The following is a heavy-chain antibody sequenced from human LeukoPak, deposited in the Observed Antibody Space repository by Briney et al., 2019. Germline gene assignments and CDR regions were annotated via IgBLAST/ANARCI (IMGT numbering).Heavy chain of an antibody. CDR2: IYHSGST. D-gene: IGHD3-22*01. Sequence: PSQTLSLTCAVSGGSISSSNWWSWVRQPPGKGLEWIGEIYHSGSTNYDPSLKSRVTISVDTSKNQFSLKLSSVTAADTAVYYCVNSSGYWGAGFDYWGQGTLVTVSS. V-gene: IGHV4-4*02. J-gene: IGHJ4*02. CDR1: GGSISSSNW. CDR3: VNSSGYWGAGFDY.